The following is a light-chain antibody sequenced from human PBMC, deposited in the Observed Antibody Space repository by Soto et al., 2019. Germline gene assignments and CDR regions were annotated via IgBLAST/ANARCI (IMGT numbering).Light chain of an antibody. J-gene: IGLJ1*01. CDR2: EVS. Sequence: QSALTQPASVSGSPGQSITISCTGTSSDVGGYNYVSCYQQHPGKAPKLMIYEVSNRPSGVSNHFSGSKSGNTASLTVSGHQAEDEDDYYCSSYTSSSTPYVFGTGTKLTVL. V-gene: IGLV2-14*01. CDR3: SSYTSSSTPYV. CDR1: SSDVGGYNY.